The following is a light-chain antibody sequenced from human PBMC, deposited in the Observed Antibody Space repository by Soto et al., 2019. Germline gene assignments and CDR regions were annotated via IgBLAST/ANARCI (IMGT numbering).Light chain of an antibody. V-gene: IGLV2-14*01. CDR1: SSDVGAYNY. J-gene: IGLJ1*01. Sequence: QSALTQPASVSGSPGQSITISCTGTSSDVGAYNYVSWYQQHPGKAPKLMIYEVSNRPSGVSHRFSGSKSDNTASLTISGLQTDDEVDYYCSSYTSSRTLVFGTGTKVTVL. CDR2: EVS. CDR3: SSYTSSRTLV.